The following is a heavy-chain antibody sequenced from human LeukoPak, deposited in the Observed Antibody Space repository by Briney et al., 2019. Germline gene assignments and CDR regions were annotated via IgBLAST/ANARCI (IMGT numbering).Heavy chain of an antibody. CDR2: ISSSSSYI. D-gene: IGHD3-22*01. CDR3: ARVVSHYYDSSGYYPDWYFDL. V-gene: IGHV3-21*01. Sequence: GGSLRLSCAASGFTFRSYSMNWVRQAPGKGLEWVSSISSSSSYIYYADSVKGRFTISRDNAKNSLYLQMNSLRAEDTAVYYCARVVSHYYDSSGYYPDWYFDLRGRGTLVTVSS. J-gene: IGHJ2*01. CDR1: GFTFRSYS.